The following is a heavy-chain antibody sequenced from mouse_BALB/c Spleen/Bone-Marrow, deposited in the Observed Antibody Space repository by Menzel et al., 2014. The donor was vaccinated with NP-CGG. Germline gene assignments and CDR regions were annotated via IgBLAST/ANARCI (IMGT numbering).Heavy chain of an antibody. CDR3: ASTTVVGMDY. CDR1: GFTFNNYW. D-gene: IGHD1-1*01. CDR2: IRLKSNNYAT. Sequence: EVKVEESGGGLVQPGGSMKLSCVASGFTFNNYWMNWVRQSPEKGLEWVAEIRLKSNNYATQYAESVKGRLTISRDDSKSSVYLQMSNLRAEDTGIYYCASTTVVGMDYWGQGTSVTVSS. J-gene: IGHJ4*01. V-gene: IGHV6-6*02.